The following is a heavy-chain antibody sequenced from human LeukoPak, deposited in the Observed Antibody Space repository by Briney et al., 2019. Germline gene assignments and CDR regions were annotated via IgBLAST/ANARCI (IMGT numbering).Heavy chain of an antibody. CDR2: IYASGST. D-gene: IGHD6-6*01. J-gene: IGHJ6*03. CDR1: GDSISSSSYY. Sequence: SETLSLTCTVSGDSISSSSYYWGWIRQPPGKGLEWIGRIYASGSTNYNPSLKSRVTISVDTSKNQFSLKLSSVTAADTAVYYCARVVVSSSFFYYYYYMDVWGKGTTVTVSS. CDR3: ARVVVSSSFFYYYYYMDV. V-gene: IGHV4-39*07.